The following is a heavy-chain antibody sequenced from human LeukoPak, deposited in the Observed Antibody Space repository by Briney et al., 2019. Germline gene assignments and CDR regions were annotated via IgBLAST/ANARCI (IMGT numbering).Heavy chain of an antibody. D-gene: IGHD3-10*01. CDR1: DYSFTTYL. V-gene: IGHV1-18*01. J-gene: IGHJ6*02. Sequence: EASVKDSCKASDYSFTTYLISWVRQAPGQGLEWMGWISNYNGNTKYAQKVQGRVTMTTDPSTSTAYMELRSMRSDDTATYYCARDENHYYGSGRSSCCYSGMDVWGQGTTVTVSS. CDR2: ISNYNGNT. CDR3: ARDENHYYGSGRSSCCYSGMDV.